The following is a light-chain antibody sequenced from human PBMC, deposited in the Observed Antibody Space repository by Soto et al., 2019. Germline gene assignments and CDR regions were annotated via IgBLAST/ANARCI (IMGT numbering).Light chain of an antibody. J-gene: IGKJ4*01. CDR2: AAS. CDR3: QQYNNWPPNT. V-gene: IGKV1-6*01. Sequence: AIQLTQSPSSLSASVGDRVTITCRASQAIRTALGWYQQKPGKVPKLLIYAASTLQSGVPSRFRGSGSGTDFTLTISSLQPEDFATYYCQQYNNWPPNTFGGGTKVDIK. CDR1: QAIRTA.